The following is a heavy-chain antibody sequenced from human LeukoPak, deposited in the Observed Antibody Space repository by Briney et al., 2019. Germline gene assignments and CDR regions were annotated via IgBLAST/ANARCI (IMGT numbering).Heavy chain of an antibody. CDR2: SIPILETA. CDR1: GCTFSRYA. D-gene: IGHD5-18*01. CDR3: ATFPTAMAPAHLNY. V-gene: IGHV1-69*04. Sequence: SVKVSCKSSGCTFSRYAISWVRQAPAQGREWMGRSIPILETANYAQKLQGRDTITADKSTNTAYMELSSLISEDTAVYYCATFPTAMAPAHLNYWGQGTLVTVSS. J-gene: IGHJ4*02.